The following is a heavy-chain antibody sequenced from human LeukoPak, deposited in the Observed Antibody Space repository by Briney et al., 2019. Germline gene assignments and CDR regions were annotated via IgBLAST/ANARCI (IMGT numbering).Heavy chain of an antibody. CDR2: SWYGGS. V-gene: IGHV3-33*01. Sequence: PGKSLTLSCEPSGFSLCRHGMHWVRQAPGKGREWVGVSWYGGSDYANAVKGRFTVSINIFKNTMYLQMNSLRVEDTALYYCAREQATSGAAGAFDIWGQGTVVTVSS. J-gene: IGHJ3*02. CDR1: GFSLCRHG. CDR3: AREQATSGAAGAFDI. D-gene: IGHD6-19*01.